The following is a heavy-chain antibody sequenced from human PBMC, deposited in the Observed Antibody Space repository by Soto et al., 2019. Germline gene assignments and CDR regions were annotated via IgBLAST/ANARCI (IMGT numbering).Heavy chain of an antibody. D-gene: IGHD2-8*01. CDR2: ISGYNGDT. CDR3: AKNGQPPYYYYGMDV. V-gene: IGHV1-18*01. CDR1: GYTFTRYG. Sequence: QGQLVQSGAEVKKPGASVKVSCKASGYTFTRYGISWVRQAPGQGLEWMGWISGYNGDTKYAQKFKGRVTMTVDTSTTTAYMELRSLTSDDRAVYYCAKNGQPPYYYYGMDVWGQGTTVTVSS. J-gene: IGHJ6*02.